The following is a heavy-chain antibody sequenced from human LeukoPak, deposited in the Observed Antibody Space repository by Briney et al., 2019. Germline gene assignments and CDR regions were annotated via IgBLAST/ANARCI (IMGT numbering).Heavy chain of an antibody. D-gene: IGHD3-10*01. V-gene: IGHV4-59*08. CDR2: IYYSVST. J-gene: IGHJ3*02. CDR1: GGSISSYY. Sequence: SETLSLTCTVSGGSISSYYWSWIRRPPGKGLEWIGYIYYSVSTNYNPSLKSRVTISVDTSKSQFSLKLSSVTAADTAVYYCARHNSYYDSGSDAFDIWGQGSMVTVSS. CDR3: ARHNSYYDSGSDAFDI.